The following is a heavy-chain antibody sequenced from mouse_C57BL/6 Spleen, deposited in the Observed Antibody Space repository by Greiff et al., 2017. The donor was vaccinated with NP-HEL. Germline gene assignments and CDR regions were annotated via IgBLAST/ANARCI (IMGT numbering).Heavy chain of an antibody. CDR2: ISDGGSYT. J-gene: IGHJ1*03. CDR1: GFTFSSYA. V-gene: IGHV5-4*01. CDR3: ARDHYSNWYFDV. Sequence: EVQGVESGGGLVKPGGSLTLSCAASGFTFSSYAMSWVRQTPEKRLEWVATISDGGSYTSYPDNVKGRFTISRDNAKNNLYLKMRHLKSEDTAMYYCARDHYSNWYFDVWGTGTTVTVSS. D-gene: IGHD2-5*01.